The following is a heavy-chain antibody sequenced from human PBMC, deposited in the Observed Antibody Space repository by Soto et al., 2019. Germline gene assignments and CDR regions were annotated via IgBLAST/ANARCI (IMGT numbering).Heavy chain of an antibody. CDR3: ARQLSGSWYNWFDP. CDR1: GFSVTANS. D-gene: IGHD6-13*01. J-gene: IGHJ5*02. CDR2: MHSDVTT. V-gene: IGHV3-53*01. Sequence: PGGSLRLSCAASGFSVTANSMSWVRQAPGKGLEWVSVMHSDVTTYYADSVKGRFIISRDNSKNTLYLQMSNLRGEDTARYFCARQLSGSWYNWFDPWGQGTLVTVS.